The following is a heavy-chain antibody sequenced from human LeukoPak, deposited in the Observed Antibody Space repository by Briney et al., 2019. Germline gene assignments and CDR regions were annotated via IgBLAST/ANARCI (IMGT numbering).Heavy chain of an antibody. D-gene: IGHD3-16*02. Sequence: ASVKVSCKAAGYTFIGYDMHWVRQAPGQGLEWMGWINPNSGGTNYAQKFQVRVTMTRDTSITTAYMQLSRLRSDDTAVYSCARHSDYVWGSYRHDAFDIWGQGTMVTVSS. CDR1: GYTFIGYD. J-gene: IGHJ3*02. CDR3: ARHSDYVWGSYRHDAFDI. V-gene: IGHV1-2*02. CDR2: INPNSGGT.